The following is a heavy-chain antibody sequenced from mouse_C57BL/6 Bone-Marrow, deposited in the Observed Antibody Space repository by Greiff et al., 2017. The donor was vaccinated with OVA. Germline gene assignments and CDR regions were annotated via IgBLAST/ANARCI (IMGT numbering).Heavy chain of an antibody. Sequence: DVKLQESGPGLVKPSQSLSLTCSVTGYSITSGYYWNWIRQFPGNKLEWMGYISYDGSNNYNPSLKNRISITRDTSKNQFFLKLNSVTTEDTATYYCARDDYGSLYFYWYFDVWGTGTTVTVSS. D-gene: IGHD1-1*01. CDR1: GYSITSGYY. J-gene: IGHJ1*03. V-gene: IGHV3-6*01. CDR2: ISYDGSN. CDR3: ARDDYGSLYFYWYFDV.